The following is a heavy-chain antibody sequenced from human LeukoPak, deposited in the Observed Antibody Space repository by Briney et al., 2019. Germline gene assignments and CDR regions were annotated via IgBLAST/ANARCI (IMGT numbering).Heavy chain of an antibody. CDR1: GFTFSSYA. J-gene: IGHJ4*02. Sequence: GGSLRLSCAASGFTFSSYAMHWVRQAPGKGLEWVAVISYDGSNKYYADSVKGRFTISRDNSKNTLYLQMNSLRAEDTAVYYCAGDSDYYGSGRYARDWGQGTLVTVSS. CDR3: AGDSDYYGSGRYARD. D-gene: IGHD3-10*01. CDR2: ISYDGSNK. V-gene: IGHV3-30-3*01.